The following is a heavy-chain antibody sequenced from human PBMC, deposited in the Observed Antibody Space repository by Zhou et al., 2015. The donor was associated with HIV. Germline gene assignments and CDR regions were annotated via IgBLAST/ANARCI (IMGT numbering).Heavy chain of an antibody. Sequence: QVQLVQSGAEVKKPGSSVKVSCKASGGTFSSYAISWVRQAPGQGLEWMGGIIPIFGTANYAQKFQGRVTITADESTSTAYMELSSLRSEDTAVYYCARSHCSSTSCYADYYYYYYMDVWGKGTTVTVSS. CDR1: GGTFSSYA. J-gene: IGHJ6*03. V-gene: IGHV1-69*01. D-gene: IGHD2-2*01. CDR2: IIPIFGTA. CDR3: ARSHCSSTSCYADYYYYYYMDV.